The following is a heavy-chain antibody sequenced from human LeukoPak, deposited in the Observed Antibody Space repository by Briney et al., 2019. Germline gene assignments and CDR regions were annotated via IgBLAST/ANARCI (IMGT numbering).Heavy chain of an antibody. CDR1: GFTFSDYG. V-gene: IGHV3-30*02. CDR2: IRFDGSNK. J-gene: IGHJ4*02. CDR3: AKDGSITWHFDY. D-gene: IGHD1-26*01. Sequence: PGGSLRLSCAASGFTFSDYGMHWVRQAPGKGLEWVSFIRFDGSNKYHADSVKGRFTISRDNSKNTVYLQMNSLRLEDTAVYYCAKDGSITWHFDYWGQGSLVTVSS.